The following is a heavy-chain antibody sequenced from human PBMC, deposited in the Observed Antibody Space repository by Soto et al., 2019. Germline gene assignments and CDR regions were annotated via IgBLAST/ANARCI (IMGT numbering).Heavy chain of an antibody. CDR1: GLTFSSSV. D-gene: IGHD1-26*01. CDR2: ISVNGDTT. V-gene: IGHV3-23*01. J-gene: IGHJ4*02. CDR3: ATDPTALPTY. Sequence: EVQPLESGGGLVQPGGSLRLSCAASGLTFSSSVMNWVRQTPGKGLEWVAVISVNGDTTYYADSVKGRFTISRDNSKNMLYLQVNSLRAEDTAVYYCATDPTALPTYWGQGILVTVSS.